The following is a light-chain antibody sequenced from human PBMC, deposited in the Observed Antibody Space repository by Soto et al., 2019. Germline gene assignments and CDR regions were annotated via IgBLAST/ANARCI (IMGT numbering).Light chain of an antibody. CDR3: XXXXXXXPRFT. Sequence: EIVLTQSPGTLSLSPGERATLSCRASQSVSSSYLAWYQQKPGQAPRLLIYSASSRATDIPDRFSGSGSGTDFTLTISRLEPEDXXXXXXXXXXXXXPRFTFGPGTRVDIK. CDR2: SAS. CDR1: QSVSSSY. V-gene: IGKV3-20*01. J-gene: IGKJ3*01.